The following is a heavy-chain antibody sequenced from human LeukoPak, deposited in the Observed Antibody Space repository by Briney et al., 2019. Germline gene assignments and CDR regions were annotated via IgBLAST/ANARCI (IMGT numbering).Heavy chain of an antibody. J-gene: IGHJ4*02. V-gene: IGHV1-2*02. CDR3: ARGASRSFDY. CDR1: GYTFTSYY. CDR2: INPNSGGT. Sequence: GASVKVSCKASGYTFTSYYMHWVRQAPGQGLEWMGWINPNSGGTNYVQKFQGRVTMTRDTSISTAYMEVSRLRSDDTAVYFCARGASRSFDYWGQGTLLTVSS.